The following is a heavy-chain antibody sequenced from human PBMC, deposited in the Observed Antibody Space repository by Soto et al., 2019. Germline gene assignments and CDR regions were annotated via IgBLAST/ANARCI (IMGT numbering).Heavy chain of an antibody. V-gene: IGHV1-69*06. J-gene: IGHJ5*02. D-gene: IGHD6-6*01. Sequence: ASVKVSCKASGGTFNSYSINWVRQAPGQGLEWMGGMIPILGTANYAQKFQGRVTITADKSTSTAYMELSTLRSEDTAMYYCAGLGCGGVLDILAARPLGWFDPWGQGTLDTVSS. CDR3: AGLGCGGVLDILAARPLGWFDP. CDR2: MIPILGTA. CDR1: GGTFNSYS.